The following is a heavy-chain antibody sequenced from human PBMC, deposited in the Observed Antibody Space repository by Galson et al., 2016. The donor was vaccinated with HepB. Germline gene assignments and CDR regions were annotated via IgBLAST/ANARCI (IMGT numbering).Heavy chain of an antibody. CDR3: ARGRGVDV. Sequence: SLRLSCAASGFTFSSYSMTWVRQAPGKGLEWVANIKQDGSEKYYVDSVKGRFTISRDNAKNSLYLQTNSLRGEDTAVYYCARGRGVDVWGQGTTVTVSS. CDR2: IKQDGSEK. J-gene: IGHJ6*02. CDR1: GFTFSSYS. V-gene: IGHV3-7*03.